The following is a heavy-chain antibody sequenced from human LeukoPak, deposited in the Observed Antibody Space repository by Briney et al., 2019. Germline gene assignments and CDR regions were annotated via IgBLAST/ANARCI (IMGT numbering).Heavy chain of an antibody. V-gene: IGHV3-9*01. CDR2: ISWNSGSI. Sequence: PGGSLRLSCAASGFTFYDYAMHWVRQGPGKGLEWVSGISWNSGSIDYVESVKGRFTISRDNAKNSLYLQMNSLRPEDTAFYYCAKGTGRYWTFFDYWGRGTLVTVSS. J-gene: IGHJ4*02. CDR3: AKGTGRYWTFFDY. CDR1: GFTFYDYA. D-gene: IGHD1-26*01.